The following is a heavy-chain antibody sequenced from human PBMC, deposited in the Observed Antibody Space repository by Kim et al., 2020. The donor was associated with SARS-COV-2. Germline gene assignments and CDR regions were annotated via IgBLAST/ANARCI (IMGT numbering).Heavy chain of an antibody. D-gene: IGHD4-17*01. V-gene: IGHV1-8*01. CDR1: GYTFTSYD. CDR2: MNPNSGNT. Sequence: ASVKVSCKASGYTFTSYDINWVRQATGQGLEWMGWMNPNSGNTGYAQKFQGRVTMTRNTSISTAYMELSSLRSEDTAVYYCARAPSLYGGNAYYCGMDVWGQGTTVTVSS. J-gene: IGHJ6*02. CDR3: ARAPSLYGGNAYYCGMDV.